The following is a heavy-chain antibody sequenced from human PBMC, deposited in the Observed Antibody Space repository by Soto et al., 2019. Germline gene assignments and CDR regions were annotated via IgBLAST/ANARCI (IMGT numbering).Heavy chain of an antibody. Sequence: QVQLVQSGAEVTKPGSSVKVSCTASGGTFSSYAISWVRQAPGQGLEWMGGIIPIFGTADYAQKFQGRVTITADESTSTAYMELSSLRSEDTAVYYCARNYYGSGSYYIDYWGQGTLVTVSS. CDR3: ARNYYGSGSYYIDY. D-gene: IGHD3-10*01. J-gene: IGHJ4*02. V-gene: IGHV1-69*12. CDR2: IIPIFGTA. CDR1: GGTFSSYA.